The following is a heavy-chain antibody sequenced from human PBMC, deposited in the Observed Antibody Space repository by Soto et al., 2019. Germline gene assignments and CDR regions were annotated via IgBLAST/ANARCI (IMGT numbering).Heavy chain of an antibody. D-gene: IGHD1-26*01. CDR1: GFTFSDYV. CDR3: ARDQGGQSGNFIFDN. J-gene: IGHJ4*02. V-gene: IGHV3-33*01. Sequence: QVQLVESGGGVVQPGRSLRLSCAASGFTFSDYVMHWVRQAPGKGLEWVAVIWYRGRDIFYADSVTGRFTSSGDNSKYALYLQLNSLRAEDTAVYYCARDQGGQSGNFIFDNWGQGTLVTVSS. CDR2: IWYRGRDI.